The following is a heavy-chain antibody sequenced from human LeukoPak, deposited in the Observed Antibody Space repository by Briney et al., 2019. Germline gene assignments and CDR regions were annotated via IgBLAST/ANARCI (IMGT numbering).Heavy chain of an antibody. J-gene: IGHJ4*02. CDR2: IRYDGTNE. D-gene: IGHD6-13*01. V-gene: IGHV3-30*02. Sequence: GGSLRLSCAASGFTFSNYWMTWVRQAPGKGLEWVAFIRYDGTNEYNAAVKGRFTVSRDNSKNTLYLQMNSLRGDDTAVYYCAKEGPDYSVAAGLEYWGQGTLVTVSS. CDR1: GFTFSNYW. CDR3: AKEGPDYSVAAGLEY.